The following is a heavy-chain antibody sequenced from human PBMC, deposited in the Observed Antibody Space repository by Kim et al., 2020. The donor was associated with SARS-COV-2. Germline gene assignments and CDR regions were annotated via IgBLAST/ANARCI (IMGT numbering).Heavy chain of an antibody. CDR1: GGTFSSYA. CDR2: IIPIFGTA. D-gene: IGHD3-10*01. CDR3: AKVSMVRGVMDPPYNWFDP. Sequence: SVKVSCKASGGTFSSYAISWVRQAPGQGLEWMGGIIPIFGTANYAQKFQGRVTITADESTSTAYMEQSSLRSEDTAVYYCAKVSMVRGVMDPPYNWFDPWGQGTLVTVSS. V-gene: IGHV1-69*13. J-gene: IGHJ5*02.